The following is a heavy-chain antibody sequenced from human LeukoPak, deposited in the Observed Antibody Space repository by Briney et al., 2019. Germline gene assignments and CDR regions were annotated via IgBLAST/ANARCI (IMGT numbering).Heavy chain of an antibody. D-gene: IGHD1-26*01. J-gene: IGHJ4*02. CDR2: ISSSSRYI. Sequence: PGGSLRLSCAASGFTFSSYSMNWVRQAPGKGLEWVSPISSSSRYIYYADSVKGRFTISRDNAKNSLYLQMNSLRAGDTAVYYCARDRVVGGVLDYWGQGTLVTVSS. V-gene: IGHV3-21*01. CDR1: GFTFSSYS. CDR3: ARDRVVGGVLDY.